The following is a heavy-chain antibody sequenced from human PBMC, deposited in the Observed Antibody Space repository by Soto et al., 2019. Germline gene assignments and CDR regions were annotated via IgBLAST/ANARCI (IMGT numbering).Heavy chain of an antibody. CDR1: GGSISSGDYY. D-gene: IGHD7-27*01. CDR3: ASPLTRYYYGMDV. J-gene: IGHJ6*02. Sequence: SETLSLTCTVSGGSISSGDYYWSWIRQPPGKGLEWIGYIYYSGSTYYNPSLKSRVTISVDTSKNQFSLKLSSVTAADTAVYYCASPLTRYYYGMDVWGQGTTLTVSS. V-gene: IGHV4-30-4*01. CDR2: IYYSGST.